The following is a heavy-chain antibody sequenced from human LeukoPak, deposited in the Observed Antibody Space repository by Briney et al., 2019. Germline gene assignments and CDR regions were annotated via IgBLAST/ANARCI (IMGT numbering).Heavy chain of an antibody. CDR3: AKLPSITMT. D-gene: IGHD3-22*01. J-gene: IGHJ5*02. CDR2: ISGSGGST. Sequence: GGSLRLSCAASGFTFSDYYMSWIRQAPGKGLEWVSAISGSGGSTYYADSVKGRFTISRDNSKNTLYLQMNSLRAEDTAVYYCAKLPSITMTWGQGTLVTVSS. V-gene: IGHV3-23*01. CDR1: GFTFSDYY.